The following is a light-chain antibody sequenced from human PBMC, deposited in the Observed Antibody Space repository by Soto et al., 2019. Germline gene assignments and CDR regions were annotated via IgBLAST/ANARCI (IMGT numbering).Light chain of an antibody. Sequence: DIQMTQSPSSLSASVGDSVTITCRASQSINNYLNWYQQKPGKAPKVLIHAASTVQSGVPSRFSRSGSGTEFLLTITNLHPEEFATYPCQPSYSTPRLTFGQGTKLEIK. CDR2: AAS. V-gene: IGKV1-39*01. CDR3: QPSYSTPRLT. CDR1: QSINNY. J-gene: IGKJ2*01.